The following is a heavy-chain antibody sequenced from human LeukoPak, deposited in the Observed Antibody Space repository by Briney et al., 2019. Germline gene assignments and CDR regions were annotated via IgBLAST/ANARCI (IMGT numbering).Heavy chain of an antibody. J-gene: IGHJ4*02. CDR2: ISAYNGDT. V-gene: IGHV1-18*01. CDR3: ARAHSPSSDYNYSDY. CDR1: GYTFTSYG. Sequence: GASVKVSCKASGYTFTSYGIAWFRQAPGQGLEWMGWISAYNGDTDYAQKLQGRVTMTTDTSSSTAYMELRSLISDDTAVYYCARAHSPSSDYNYSDYWGQGTLVTVSS. D-gene: IGHD3-22*01.